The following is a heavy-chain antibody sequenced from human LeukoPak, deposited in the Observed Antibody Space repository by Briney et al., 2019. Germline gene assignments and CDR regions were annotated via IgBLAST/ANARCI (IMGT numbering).Heavy chain of an antibody. CDR2: IFSGGNT. D-gene: IGHD3-10*01. Sequence: GGSLRLSCAASGFAVSRNYKSWVRQAPGKGLEWISVIFSGGNTYFADSVKDRSTISIDNSRNTLFLQMNSLRAEDTAVYYCARYPGAPFSYGLDVWGQGTTVTVSS. CDR3: ARYPGAPFSYGLDV. J-gene: IGHJ6*02. V-gene: IGHV3-66*01. CDR1: GFAVSRNY.